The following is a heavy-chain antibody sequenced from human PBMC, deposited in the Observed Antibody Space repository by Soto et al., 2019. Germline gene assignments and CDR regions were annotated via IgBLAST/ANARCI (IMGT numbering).Heavy chain of an antibody. CDR1: GESISSSSYY. Sequence: SETLSLTCIVSGESISSSSYYWGWIRQPPGKGLEWIGSIYYSGRTYYNPSFKSRVTISIDTSKNQFSLKLSSVTATDTAVYYCARQRTTVVTQAYFDHWGQGXLVTVSS. J-gene: IGHJ4*02. V-gene: IGHV4-39*01. D-gene: IGHD2-21*02. CDR3: ARQRTTVVTQAYFDH. CDR2: IYYSGRT.